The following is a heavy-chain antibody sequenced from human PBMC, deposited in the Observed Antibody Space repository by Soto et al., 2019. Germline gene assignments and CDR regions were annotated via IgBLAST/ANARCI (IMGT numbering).Heavy chain of an antibody. V-gene: IGHV3-64D*08. CDR1: GFTFSSYA. CDR3: VKGFIGLLWFGELLSDYFDY. CDR2: ISSNGGST. Sequence: TGGSLRLSCSASGFTFSSYAMHWVRQAPGKGLEYVSAISSNGGSTYYADSVKGRFTISRDNSKNTLYLQMSSLRAEDTAVYYFVKGFIGLLWFGELLSDYFDYWGQGTLVTVSS. J-gene: IGHJ4*02. D-gene: IGHD3-10*01.